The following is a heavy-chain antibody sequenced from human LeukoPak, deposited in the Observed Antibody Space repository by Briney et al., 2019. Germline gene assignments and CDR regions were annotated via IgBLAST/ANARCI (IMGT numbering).Heavy chain of an antibody. J-gene: IGHJ4*02. CDR1: GGSFSGYY. Sequence: PSETLSLTCAVYGGSFSGYYWSWIRQPPGKGLEWIGEINHSGSTNYNPSLKSRVTISVDTSKNQFSLKLSSVTAADTAVYYCARKGRGSFFDYWGQGTLVTVSS. CDR2: INHSGST. CDR3: ARKGRGSFFDY. V-gene: IGHV4-34*01. D-gene: IGHD3-10*01.